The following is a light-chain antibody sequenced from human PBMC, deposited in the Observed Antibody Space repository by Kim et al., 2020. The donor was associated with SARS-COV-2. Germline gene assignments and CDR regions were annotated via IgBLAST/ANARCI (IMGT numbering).Light chain of an antibody. J-gene: IGKJ2*01. CDR2: WSS. V-gene: IGKV4-1*01. CDR1: QSVKNS. Sequence: CLSAIATINSRPGQSVKNSLVCCDHNPGRPPKLLIRWSSVRKSGVPDRFSGSGSGTDFTLTISSLQAEDVAVYYCQQYHNLPYTFGQGTKLEI. CDR3: QQYHNLPYT.